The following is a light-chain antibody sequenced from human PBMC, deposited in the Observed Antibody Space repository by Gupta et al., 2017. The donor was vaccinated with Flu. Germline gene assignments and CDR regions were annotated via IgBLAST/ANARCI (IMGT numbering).Light chain of an antibody. CDR2: DSC. Sequence: DRVTITCRAIQGISRYYAGYQQKPGKAPTHLIYDSCTMQSAVPARCSGSGSGTEFTITSISRQPEDFETYYCQQFNSYSPFTFGPGTKVGIK. CDR1: QGISRY. CDR3: QQFNSYSPFT. V-gene: IGKV1-9*01. J-gene: IGKJ3*01.